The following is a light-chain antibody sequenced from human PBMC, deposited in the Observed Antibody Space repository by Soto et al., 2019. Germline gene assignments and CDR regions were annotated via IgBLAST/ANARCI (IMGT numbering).Light chain of an antibody. CDR2: GAS. Sequence: EIVLTQSPGTLSLSPGERATLSCRASQSVSSSYLAWYQQKPGQAPKLLINGASSRATGIPDRFSGSGSGTDFTLTISRLEPEDFAVYYCQQYGDSSWTFGQGTKV. J-gene: IGKJ1*01. CDR1: QSVSSSY. V-gene: IGKV3-20*01. CDR3: QQYGDSSWT.